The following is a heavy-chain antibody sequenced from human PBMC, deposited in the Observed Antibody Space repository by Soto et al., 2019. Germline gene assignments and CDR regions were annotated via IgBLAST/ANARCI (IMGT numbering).Heavy chain of an antibody. CDR2: ISSSSSTI. V-gene: IGHV3-48*01. CDR1: GFTFSSYS. D-gene: IGHD3-22*01. J-gene: IGHJ4*02. CDR3: ARGYYYDSSGYSL. Sequence: PGGSLRLSCAASGFTFSSYSMNWVRQAPGKGLEWVSYISSSSSTIYYADSVKGRFTISRDNAKNSLYLQMNSLRAEDTAVYYCARGYYYDSSGYSLWGQGTLVTVSS.